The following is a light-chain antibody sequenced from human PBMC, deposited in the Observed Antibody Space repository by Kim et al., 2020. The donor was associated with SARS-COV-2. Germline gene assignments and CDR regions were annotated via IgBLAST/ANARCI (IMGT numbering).Light chain of an antibody. Sequence: GQIATPPVRAGQSVSSGYSAGYQKKPRQAPRLPIEGASGRATGHPDRFSGSGSRTDFTLTISRLEPEDFAVYYCQQYCSSTRTFGQGTKVDIK. J-gene: IGKJ1*01. V-gene: IGKV3-20*01. CDR3: QQYCSSTRT. CDR2: GAS. CDR1: QSVSSGY.